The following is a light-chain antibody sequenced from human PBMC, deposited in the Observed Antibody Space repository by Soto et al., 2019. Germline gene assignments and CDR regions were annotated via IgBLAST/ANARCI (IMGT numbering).Light chain of an antibody. Sequence: DIVMTQSPDSLAVSLGERATINCKSSQSILYSSNNQHYLAWYQQKPGQPPKLLIYWASTRESGVPDRFSGSGSGTDFTLTISSLQAEDVAVYYCQQYYGSSYTFGQGTKVDIK. CDR2: WAS. CDR3: QQYYGSSYT. J-gene: IGKJ2*01. CDR1: QSILYSSNNQHY. V-gene: IGKV4-1*01.